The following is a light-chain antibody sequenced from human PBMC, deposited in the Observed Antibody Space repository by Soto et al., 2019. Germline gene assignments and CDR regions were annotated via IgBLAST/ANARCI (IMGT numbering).Light chain of an antibody. Sequence: DFQMTQSPSSLSASVGDRVTITCRASQGIGDDLGWYQQRPGEAPKRLIYAASILPSGVPSRFSCSGSGTEFTLTISGLQPEDFATYFCLEHNTYPFTFGGGTKVEIK. CDR1: QGIGDD. J-gene: IGKJ4*01. V-gene: IGKV1-17*01. CDR2: AAS. CDR3: LEHNTYPFT.